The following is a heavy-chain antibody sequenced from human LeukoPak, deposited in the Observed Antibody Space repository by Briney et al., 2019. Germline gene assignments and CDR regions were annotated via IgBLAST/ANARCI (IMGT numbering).Heavy chain of an antibody. V-gene: IGHV4-59*01. D-gene: IGHD3-10*01. CDR3: ARGVRGVSLFDY. CDR1: GGSISTYY. Sequence: PSETLSLTCSVSGGSISTYYWGWIRQPPGKGLEWIGYIFYNGRTKYNPSLKSRVTISVDTSKNQFSLKLSSVTAADTAVYYCARGVRGVSLFDYWGQGTLVTVSS. J-gene: IGHJ4*02. CDR2: IFYNGRT.